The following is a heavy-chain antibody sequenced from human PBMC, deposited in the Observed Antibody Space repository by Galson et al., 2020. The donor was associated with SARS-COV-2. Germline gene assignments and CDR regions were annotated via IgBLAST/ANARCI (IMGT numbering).Heavy chain of an antibody. J-gene: IGHJ6*02. CDR2: INPSGGTK. Sequence: ASVKVSCKASGYTFTNYYMHWVRQAPGRGLEWMGIINPSGGTKAYAQKFQGRVTMTRETSTSTVYMELSSLRSEDTAVYYCAREYYYDSSEDYYGIDVWGQGTTVTVSS. CDR1: GYTFTNYY. D-gene: IGHD3-22*01. V-gene: IGHV1-46*03. CDR3: AREYYYDSSEDYYGIDV.